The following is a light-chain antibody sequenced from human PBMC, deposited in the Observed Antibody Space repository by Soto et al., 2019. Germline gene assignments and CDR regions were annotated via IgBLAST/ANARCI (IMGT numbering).Light chain of an antibody. CDR1: SSNIGAGYD. CDR2: GNT. Sequence: QSVLTQPPSMSGAPGQRVTISCTGRSSNIGAGYDVHWYQLLPGTAPKLLIYGNTNRPSGVPDRFSGSKSGTSASLAITGLRAEDEADYYCQSHDSSLNSWVFGGGTKLIVL. V-gene: IGLV1-40*01. CDR3: QSHDSSLNSWV. J-gene: IGLJ3*02.